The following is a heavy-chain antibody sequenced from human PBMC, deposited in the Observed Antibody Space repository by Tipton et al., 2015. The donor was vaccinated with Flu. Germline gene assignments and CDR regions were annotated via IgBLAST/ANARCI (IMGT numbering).Heavy chain of an antibody. D-gene: IGHD1-26*01. CDR2: IWYDGSNK. CDR1: GFTFSSYG. CDR3: AIPQWELDAFDI. V-gene: IGHV3-33*01. Sequence: SLRLSCAASGFTFSSYGMHWVRQAPGKGLEWVAVIWYDGSNKYYADSVKGRFTISRDNSKNTLYLQMNSLRAEDTAVYYCAIPQWELDAFDIWGQGTMVTVSS. J-gene: IGHJ3*02.